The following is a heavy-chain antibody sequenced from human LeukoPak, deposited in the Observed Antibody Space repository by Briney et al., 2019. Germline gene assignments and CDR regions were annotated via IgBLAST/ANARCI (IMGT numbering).Heavy chain of an antibody. CDR1: GFTFSSYS. J-gene: IGHJ4*02. CDR2: ISSSSSYI. V-gene: IGHV3-21*01. D-gene: IGHD1-26*01. Sequence: PGGSLRLSCAASGFTFSSYSMNWVHQAPGKGLEWVSSISSSSSYIYYADSVKGRFTISRDNAKNSLYLQMNSLRAEDTAVYYCARAPYSGSYYNYWGQGTLVTVSS. CDR3: ARAPYSGSYYNY.